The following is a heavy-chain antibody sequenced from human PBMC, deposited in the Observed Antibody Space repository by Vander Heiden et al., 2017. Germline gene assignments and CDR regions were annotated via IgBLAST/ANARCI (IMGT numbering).Heavy chain of an antibody. CDR1: GGTFSSYA. CDR3: AREEDCSSTSCYSKVLQNWFDP. CDR2: IIPIFGTA. Sequence: QVQLGQSGAEVKKPGSSVKVSCKASGGTFSSYAISWVRQAPGQGLEWMGGIIPIFGTANYAQKFQGRVTSTADESTSTAYMELSSLRSEDTAVYYCAREEDCSSTSCYSKVLQNWFDPWGQGTLVTVSS. D-gene: IGHD2-2*02. J-gene: IGHJ5*02. V-gene: IGHV1-69*01.